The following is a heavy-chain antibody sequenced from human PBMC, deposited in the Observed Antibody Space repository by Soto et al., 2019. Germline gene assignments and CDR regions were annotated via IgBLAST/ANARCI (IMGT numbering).Heavy chain of an antibody. Sequence: QVRLVQSEAEVKKAGSSVKVSCTVSGGTFNSDAVTWVRQAPGQGLEWMGGVIPIFRKANYVQKFQGRATITVDKSTSTIYMELNSLKSEDTAMYYCARCKSESSGPGYLDSWGQGTLVTV. D-gene: IGHD3-22*01. CDR2: VIPIFRKA. CDR3: ARCKSESSGPGYLDS. CDR1: GGTFNSDA. J-gene: IGHJ4*02. V-gene: IGHV1-69*06.